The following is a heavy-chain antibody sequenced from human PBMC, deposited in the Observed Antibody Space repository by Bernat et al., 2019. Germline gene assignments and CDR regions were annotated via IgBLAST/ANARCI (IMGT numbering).Heavy chain of an antibody. CDR2: IKSKTDGGTT. J-gene: IGHJ3*02. CDR1: GFTFSSYG. Sequence: VQLVESGGGVVQPGGSLRLSCAASGFTFSSYGMHWVRQAPGKGLEWVGRIKSKTDGGTTDYAAPVKGRFTISRDDSKNTLYLQMNSLKTEDTAVYYCTTDFNDSSGYYYVAFDIWGQGTMVTVSS. V-gene: IGHV3-15*07. D-gene: IGHD3-22*01. CDR3: TTDFNDSSGYYYVAFDI.